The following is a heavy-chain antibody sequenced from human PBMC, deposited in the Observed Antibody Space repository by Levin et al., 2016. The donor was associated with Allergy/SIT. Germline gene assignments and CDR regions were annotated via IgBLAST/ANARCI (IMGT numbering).Heavy chain of an antibody. V-gene: IGHV3-21*01. D-gene: IGHD3-22*01. CDR2: ISSTSGYV. J-gene: IGHJ1*01. CDR3: ARDSSGYYPEYFQE. CDR1: GFTFSTFS. Sequence: GGSLRLSCAASGFTFSTFSMNWVRQAPGKGLEWVAYISSTSGYVYSADSVKGRFTISRDNAKNSLYLQMNNLRAEDTAVYFCARDSSGYYPEYFQEWGQGTLVTVSS.